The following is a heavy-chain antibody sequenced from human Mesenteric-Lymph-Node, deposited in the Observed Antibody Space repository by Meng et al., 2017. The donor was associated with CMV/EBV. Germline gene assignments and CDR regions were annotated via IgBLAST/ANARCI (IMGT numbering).Heavy chain of an antibody. D-gene: IGHD2-15*01. CDR3: ARDRGYCSGGSCYLNWFDP. V-gene: IGHV3-48*03. Sequence: GGSLRLSCAASGFTFSDYEMNWVRQAPGKGLEWVSYISSSGRSIYYADSVKGRFTISRDNAKNTLYLQMNSLRAEDTAVYYCARDRGYCSGGSCYLNWFDPWGQGTLVTVSS. CDR1: GFTFSDYE. CDR2: ISSSGRSI. J-gene: IGHJ5*02.